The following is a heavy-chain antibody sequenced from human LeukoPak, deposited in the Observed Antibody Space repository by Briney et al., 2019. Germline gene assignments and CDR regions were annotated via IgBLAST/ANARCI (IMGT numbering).Heavy chain of an antibody. V-gene: IGHV6-1*01. CDR2: AYYRSKWSI. Sequence: SQTLSLTCAISGDSVSSTSAAWHWRRQSPSRGLEWLGRAYYRSKWSIEYAPSVESRITITPDASKNQFFLQLISVTPEDTAMYYCAGGFVGVGWHAYWGQGTLVTVSS. CDR1: GDSVSSTSAA. J-gene: IGHJ4*02. CDR3: AGGFVGVGWHAY. D-gene: IGHD3-16*01.